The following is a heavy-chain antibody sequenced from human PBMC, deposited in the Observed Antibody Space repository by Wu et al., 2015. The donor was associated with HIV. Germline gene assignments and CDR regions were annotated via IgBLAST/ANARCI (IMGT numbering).Heavy chain of an antibody. Sequence: QVQLLQSGAEVKRPGSSVKVSCKASGGTFSSYAISWVRQAPGQGLEWMGRIIPGMGTTAYTQKFQGRVMITADESTGTAYMEVGSLRSDDTAVYYCARLGGSRGYWGQGTLITVSS. D-gene: IGHD3-10*01. CDR2: IIPGMGTT. CDR3: ARLGGSRGY. V-gene: IGHV1-69*11. J-gene: IGHJ4*02. CDR1: GGTFSSYA.